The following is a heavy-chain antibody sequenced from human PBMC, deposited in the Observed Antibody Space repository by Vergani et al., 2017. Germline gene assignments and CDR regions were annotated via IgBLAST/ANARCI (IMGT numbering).Heavy chain of an antibody. CDR3: AIVSYYESSGWV. CDR2: INPNSGGT. Sequence: QVQLVQSGAEVKKPGASVKVSCKASGYTFTGYYMHWVRQAPGQGLEWMGWINPNSGGTNYAQKFQGRVTMTEDTSTDTAYMELSSLRSEDTAVYYCAIVSYYESSGWVWGQGTLVTVSS. D-gene: IGHD3-22*01. V-gene: IGHV1-2*02. J-gene: IGHJ1*01. CDR1: GYTFTGYY.